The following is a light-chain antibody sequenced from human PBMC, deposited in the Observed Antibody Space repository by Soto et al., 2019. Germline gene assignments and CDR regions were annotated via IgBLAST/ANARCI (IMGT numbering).Light chain of an antibody. Sequence: QSVLTQPASVSGSPGQSITISCTGTSTDVGGYKYVSWYQQHPGTAPKLVIFEVNGRPSGVSDRFSGSKSGNTASLTISGLQPEDEADYYCSSFSSSSTPYVFGTGTRSPS. CDR3: SSFSSSSTPYV. CDR1: STDVGGYKY. CDR2: EVN. V-gene: IGLV2-14*01. J-gene: IGLJ1*01.